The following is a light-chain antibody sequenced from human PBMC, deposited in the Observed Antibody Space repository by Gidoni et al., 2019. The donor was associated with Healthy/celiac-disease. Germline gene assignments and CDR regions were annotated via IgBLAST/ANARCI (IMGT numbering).Light chain of an antibody. CDR1: QSVLYSSNNKNY. CDR2: WAS. J-gene: IGKJ4*01. Sequence: IVITPSPDSLAVSLGERAPINCKPSQSVLYSSNNKNYLTWYQQKPGQPPKRLMYWASTRESGVPDRFSGRGSGTDFTITSSSLQAEDVAVYYCQQYYSTPLTFGGGTKVEIK. V-gene: IGKV4-1*01. CDR3: QQYYSTPLT.